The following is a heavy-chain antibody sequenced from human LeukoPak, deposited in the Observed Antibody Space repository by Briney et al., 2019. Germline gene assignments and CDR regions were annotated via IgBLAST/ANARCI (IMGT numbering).Heavy chain of an antibody. J-gene: IGHJ6*02. CDR3: AKWHSRDRSYSYAMDV. CDR2: ISGSGANT. CDR1: TFTFNNYV. Sequence: SGGSLRLSCAASTFTFNNYVMSWVRQARGKGLEWVSDISGSGANTYYADSVKGRFTISRDNSKSTLFLQMNSLRAEDTAVYYCAKWHSRDRSYSYAMDVWGQGTTVTVSS. D-gene: IGHD2-21*01. V-gene: IGHV3-23*01.